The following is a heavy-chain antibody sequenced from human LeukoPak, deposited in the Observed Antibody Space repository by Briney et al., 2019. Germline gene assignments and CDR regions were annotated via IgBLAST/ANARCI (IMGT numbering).Heavy chain of an antibody. CDR2: IIPNSGGT. J-gene: IGHJ4*02. CDR3: ASGSSSWRIDY. D-gene: IGHD6-13*01. Sequence: SANASCKASGYTFTGDYMHRVRQAPGQGLEWMGWIIPNSGGTNYAQKFQGRVTMTRDTSISTTYMDLSRLRSDDTAVYYCASGSSSWRIDYWGQGTLVTVSS. V-gene: IGHV1-2*02. CDR1: GYTFTGDY.